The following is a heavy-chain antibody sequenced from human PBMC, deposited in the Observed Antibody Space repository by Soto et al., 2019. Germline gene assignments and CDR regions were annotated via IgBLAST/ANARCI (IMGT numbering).Heavy chain of an antibody. Sequence: ASVKVSCKASGYTFTSYAMHWVRQAPGQRLEWMGWINAGNGNTKYSQKFQGRVTITRDTSASTAYMELSSLRSEDTAVYYCARDRWRGSGAINYYYYMDVWGKGTTVTVSS. CDR2: INAGNGNT. V-gene: IGHV1-3*01. CDR1: GYTFTSYA. J-gene: IGHJ6*03. CDR3: ARDRWRGSGAINYYYYMDV. D-gene: IGHD3-10*01.